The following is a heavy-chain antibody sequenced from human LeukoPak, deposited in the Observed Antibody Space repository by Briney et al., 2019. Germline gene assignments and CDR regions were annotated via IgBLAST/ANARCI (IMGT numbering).Heavy chain of an antibody. CDR1: GGSFSGYY. V-gene: IGHV4-34*01. CDR3: ARRIDSSWFNDYYYYMDV. CDR2: INHSGST. J-gene: IGHJ6*03. Sequence: SETLSLTCAVYGGSFSGYYWSWIRQPPGKGLEWIGEINHSGSTNYNPSLKSRVTISVDTSKNQFSLKLSSVTAADTAVYYCARRIDSSWFNDYYYYMDVWGKGTTVTISS. D-gene: IGHD6-13*01.